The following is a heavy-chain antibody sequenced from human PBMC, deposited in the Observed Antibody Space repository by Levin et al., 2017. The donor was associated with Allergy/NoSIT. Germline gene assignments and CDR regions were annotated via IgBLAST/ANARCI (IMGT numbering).Heavy chain of an antibody. CDR2: INHSGST. Sequence: PSETLSLTCAVYGGSFSGYYWSWIRQPPGKGLEWIGEINHSGSTNYNPSLKSRVTISVDTSKNQFSLKLSSVTAADTAVYYCARGLGVLLWFGSAYWGQGTLVTVSS. D-gene: IGHD3-10*01. CDR1: GGSFSGYY. V-gene: IGHV4-34*01. J-gene: IGHJ4*02. CDR3: ARGLGVLLWFGSAY.